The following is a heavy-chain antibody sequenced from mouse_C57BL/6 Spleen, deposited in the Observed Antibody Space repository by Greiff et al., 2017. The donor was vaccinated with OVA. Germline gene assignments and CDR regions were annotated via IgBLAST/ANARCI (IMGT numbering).Heavy chain of an antibody. CDR2: INPSSGYT. D-gene: IGHD1-1*01. CDR3: ARGGSFFDY. J-gene: IGHJ2*01. V-gene: IGHV1-7*01. Sequence: VQLQQSGAELAKPGASVKLSCKASGYTFTSYWMHWVHQRPGQGLEWIGYINPSSGYTQYKQKFKDKATLTADKSSSTAYMQLSSLTDEDAAVYYCARGGSFFDYWGQGTTLTVSS. CDR1: GYTFTSYW.